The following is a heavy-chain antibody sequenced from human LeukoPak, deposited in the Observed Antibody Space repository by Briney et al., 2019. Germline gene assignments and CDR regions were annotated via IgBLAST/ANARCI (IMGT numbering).Heavy chain of an antibody. D-gene: IGHD4-17*01. CDR2: MNPNSGNT. Sequence: ASVKVSCKASGYTFTSYDINWVRQATGQGLEWMGWMNPNSGNTVYAQKFQGRVTMTRNTSISTAYMELSSLRSEDTAVYYCARAPHSYGFDYGGEGTLVTVSS. CDR3: ARAPHSYGFDY. V-gene: IGHV1-8*01. J-gene: IGHJ4*02. CDR1: GYTFTSYD.